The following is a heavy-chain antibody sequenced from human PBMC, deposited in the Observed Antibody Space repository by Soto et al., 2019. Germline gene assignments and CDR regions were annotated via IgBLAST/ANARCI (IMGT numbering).Heavy chain of an antibody. CDR2: IYHSGST. Sequence: QVQLQESGPGLVKPSGTLSLTCGVSGGSISSSNWWSWVRQPPGKGLEWIGEIYHSGSTNYNPSLKSRVTISVDKSKNQFSLNLSSVTAADTAVYYCASLSAARSQYFQHWGQGTLVTVSS. CDR3: ASLSAARSQYFQH. D-gene: IGHD6-13*01. J-gene: IGHJ1*01. CDR1: GGSISSSNW. V-gene: IGHV4-4*02.